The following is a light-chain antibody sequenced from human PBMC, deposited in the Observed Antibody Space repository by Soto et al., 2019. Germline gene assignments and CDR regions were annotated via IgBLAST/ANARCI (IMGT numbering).Light chain of an antibody. CDR2: SNN. Sequence: QSVLTQPPSASGTPGQRVSIPCSGSSSNIGSNSVNWYQQLPGTAPKLHIYSNNQRPSGVPDRISGSKSGTSASLAISGLQSEDEADYYCAAWDDSLNGPVFGTGTKLTVL. CDR3: AAWDDSLNGPV. V-gene: IGLV1-44*01. J-gene: IGLJ1*01. CDR1: SSNIGSNS.